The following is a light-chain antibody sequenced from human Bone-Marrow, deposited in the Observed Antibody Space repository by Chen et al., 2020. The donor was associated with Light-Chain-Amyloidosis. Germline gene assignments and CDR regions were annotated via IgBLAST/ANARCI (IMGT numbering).Light chain of an antibody. V-gene: IGLV2-8*01. CDR2: EFR. CDR1: SNDVRGHNY. CDR3: SSYAGRINAYV. J-gene: IGLJ1*01. Sequence: SALTQPPSAAGSPGQSVTISCTGNSNDVRGHNYVSWYQQQQGKAPTLMISEFRKRPSGVPDLFSVSKSGNTASLTVSVLQAEYESDYYFSSYAGRINAYVFGTATTLTVL.